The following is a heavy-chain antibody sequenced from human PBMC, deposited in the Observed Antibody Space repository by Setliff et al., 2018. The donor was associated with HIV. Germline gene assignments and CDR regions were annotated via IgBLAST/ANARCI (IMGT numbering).Heavy chain of an antibody. Sequence: SVKVSCKASGGTFSDYAISWVRQAPGQGLEWMGAIMPMFGTADYAQKFRDRLTITTDESTSTAYMDLRSLRSEDTAVYYCARLVWFGEGGGVWGQGTTVTVSS. CDR2: IMPMFGTA. D-gene: IGHD3-10*01. V-gene: IGHV1-69*05. J-gene: IGHJ6*02. CDR3: ARLVWFGEGGGV. CDR1: GGTFSDYA.